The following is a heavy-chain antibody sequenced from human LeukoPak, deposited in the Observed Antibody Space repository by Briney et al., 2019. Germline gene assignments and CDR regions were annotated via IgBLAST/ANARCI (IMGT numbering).Heavy chain of an antibody. CDR1: GSSISSNNLH. J-gene: IGHJ4*02. Sequence: SETLSLTCTVSGSSISSNNLHWGWIRQPPGKGLEWIGSIYYSGNTYYNPSLESRVTISVDTSNNKFSLKLGSVTAADTAVYYCARLPYDTSASYYCDYWGQGTLVSVSS. CDR2: IYYSGNT. D-gene: IGHD3-22*01. CDR3: ARLPYDTSASYYCDY. V-gene: IGHV4-39*01.